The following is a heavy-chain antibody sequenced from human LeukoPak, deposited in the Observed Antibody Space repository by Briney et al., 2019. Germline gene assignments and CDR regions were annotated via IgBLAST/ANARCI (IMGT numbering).Heavy chain of an antibody. CDR2: IYYSGST. J-gene: IGHJ4*02. CDR1: GGSISSYY. D-gene: IGHD5-24*01. CDR3: ARGVNQRWLQFFPPDY. V-gene: IGHV4-59*06. Sequence: SETLSLTCTVSGGSISSYYWSWIRQHPGKGLEWIGYIYYSGSTYYNPSLKSRVTISVDTSKNQFSLKLSSVTAADTAVYYCARGVNQRWLQFFPPDYWGQGTLVTVSS.